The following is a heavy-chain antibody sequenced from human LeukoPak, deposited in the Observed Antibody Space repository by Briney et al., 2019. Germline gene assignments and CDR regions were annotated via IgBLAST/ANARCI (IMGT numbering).Heavy chain of an antibody. CDR2: ITGSSYT. D-gene: IGHD5-12*01. CDR3: AREYSGVFDY. J-gene: IGHJ4*02. CDR1: GFTFSGSY. Sequence: GGSLTLSCAASGFTFSGSYMSWIRQAPGKGLEWVSYITGSSYTNYADSVKGRFTISRDNAKNSLYLQMNSLRAEDTAVYYCAREYSGVFDYWGQGALVTVSS. V-gene: IGHV3-11*05.